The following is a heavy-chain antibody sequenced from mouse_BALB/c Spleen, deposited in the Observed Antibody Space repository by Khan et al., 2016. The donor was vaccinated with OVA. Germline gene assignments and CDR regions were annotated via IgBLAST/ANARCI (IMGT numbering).Heavy chain of an antibody. V-gene: IGHV2-9*02. CDR2: IWAGGST. D-gene: IGHD1-2*01. J-gene: IGHJ3*01. CDR1: GFSLTSYG. Sequence: QVQLKESGPGLVAPSQSLSITCTVSGFSLTSYGVHWVRQPSGKGLEGLGIIWAGGSTTYNSALMYRLSISKDNSKSQVFLRMYSVETDDTAMYYCGSNTTATPYWGQGTLVTVSA. CDR3: GSNTTATPY.